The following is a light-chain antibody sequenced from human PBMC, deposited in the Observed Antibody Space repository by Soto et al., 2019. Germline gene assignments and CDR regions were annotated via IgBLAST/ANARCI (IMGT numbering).Light chain of an antibody. CDR1: SSNIGGNT. Sequence: QSVPTQPPSASGTPGQRVTISCSGTSSNIGGNTVNWYQQLPGTAPKLLTYRNNERPSGVPDRFSGSKSGTSASLVISGLRSEDEADYYCAAWDDSLNGYVFGTGTKVTVL. CDR2: RNN. CDR3: AAWDDSLNGYV. V-gene: IGLV1-44*01. J-gene: IGLJ1*01.